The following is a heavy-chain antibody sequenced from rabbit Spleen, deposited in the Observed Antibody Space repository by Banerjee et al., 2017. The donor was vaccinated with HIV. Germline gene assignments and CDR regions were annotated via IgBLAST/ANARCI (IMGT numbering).Heavy chain of an antibody. J-gene: IGHJ4*01. CDR2: INTATGKD. D-gene: IGHD1-1*01. V-gene: IGHV1S45*01. Sequence: QEQLVESGGGLVQPGGSLKLSCKASGFSFSDRDVMCWVRQAPGKGLEWIGCINTATGKDVYASWAKGRFTISTTSSTTVTLHLTSLTAADTATYFCARDLPGVIGWNFSLWGQGTLVTVS. CDR1: GFSFSDRDV. CDR3: ARDLPGVIGWNFSL.